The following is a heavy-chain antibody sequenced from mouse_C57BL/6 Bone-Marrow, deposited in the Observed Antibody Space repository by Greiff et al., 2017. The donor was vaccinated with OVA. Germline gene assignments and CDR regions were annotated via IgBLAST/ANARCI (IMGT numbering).Heavy chain of an antibody. J-gene: IGHJ4*01. Sequence: EVHLVESGGGLVQPGWSLKLSCAASGFTFSDFYMYWIRQTPEKRLEWVAYISNGGGSTYYPDTVKGRFTISSDNAKNTLYLQMGRLKSEDTAMYYCARLDAMDYWGQGTSVTVSS. V-gene: IGHV5-12*01. CDR2: ISNGGGST. CDR1: GFTFSDFY. CDR3: ARLDAMDY.